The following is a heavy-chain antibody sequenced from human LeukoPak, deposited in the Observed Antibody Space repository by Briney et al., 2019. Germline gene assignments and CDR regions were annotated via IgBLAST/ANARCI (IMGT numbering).Heavy chain of an antibody. CDR1: GFTFSSYS. D-gene: IGHD2-2*03. J-gene: IGHJ4*02. V-gene: IGHV3-48*01. CDR3: AKSLRLGYCSSTSCYGFGDYYQDFDY. Sequence: PGESLRLSCAASGFTFSSYSMNWVRQAPGKGLEWVSYISSSSSTIYYADSVKGRFTISRDNAKNSLYLQMNSLRAEDTAVYYCAKSLRLGYCSSTSCYGFGDYYQDFDYWGQGTLVTVSS. CDR2: ISSSSSTI.